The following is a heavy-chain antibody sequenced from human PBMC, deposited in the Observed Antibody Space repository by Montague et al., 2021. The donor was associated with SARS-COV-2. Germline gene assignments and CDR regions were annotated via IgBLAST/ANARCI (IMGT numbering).Heavy chain of an antibody. D-gene: IGHD5-18*01. CDR2: IDWDDDK. CDR3: ARIPTAVTPMGNDYYYGMDV. CDR1: GFSPSTSGMC. Sequence: PALVKPTQTLTLTCTFSGFSPSTSGMCVSWFCQPPGKALEWLALIDWDDDKYYTTSLKTRLTISKDTSKNQVVLTMTNMDPVDTATFYCARIPTAVTPMGNDYYYGMDVWGQGTTVTVSS. J-gene: IGHJ6*02. V-gene: IGHV2-70*01.